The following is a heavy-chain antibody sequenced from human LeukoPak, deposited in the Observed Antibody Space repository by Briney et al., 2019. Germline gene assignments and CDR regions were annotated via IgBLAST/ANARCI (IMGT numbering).Heavy chain of an antibody. J-gene: IGHJ5*02. CDR1: GGSFSGYY. Sequence: SETLSLTCAVYGGSFSGYYWSWIRQPPGKGLEWIGYIYYSGSTNYNPSLKSRVTISVDTSKNQFSLKLSSVTAADTAVYYCARDRYDILTGYSNGHNWFDPWGQGTLVTVSS. D-gene: IGHD3-9*01. CDR2: IYYSGST. CDR3: ARDRYDILTGYSNGHNWFDP. V-gene: IGHV4-59*01.